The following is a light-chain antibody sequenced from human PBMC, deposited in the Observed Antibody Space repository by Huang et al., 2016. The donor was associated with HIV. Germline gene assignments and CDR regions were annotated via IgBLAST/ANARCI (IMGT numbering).Light chain of an antibody. V-gene: IGKV1-8*01. CDR1: PNVGTS. J-gene: IGKJ4*01. CDR2: DAS. CDR3: QHSDGLSPLT. Sequence: IRMTQSPSSLSASTGDRVTITCRASPNVGTSLAWYQQRPGRAPVLVIYDASTRQRWVPSRFSGSGSRTVFTLTIGCLQVEDAATYYCQHSDGLSPLTFGGGT.